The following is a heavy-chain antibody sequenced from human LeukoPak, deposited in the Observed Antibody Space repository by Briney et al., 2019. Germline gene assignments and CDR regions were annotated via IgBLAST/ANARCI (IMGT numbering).Heavy chain of an antibody. Sequence: GGSLRLSCAASGFTFSSYGMHWVRQAPGKGLEWVAVISYDGSNKYYADSVKGRFTISRDNSKNTLYLQMNSLRAEDTAVYYCAKLVVVADRFDYWGQGTLVTVSS. V-gene: IGHV3-30*18. CDR2: ISYDGSNK. CDR3: AKLVVVADRFDY. D-gene: IGHD2-15*01. CDR1: GFTFSSYG. J-gene: IGHJ4*02.